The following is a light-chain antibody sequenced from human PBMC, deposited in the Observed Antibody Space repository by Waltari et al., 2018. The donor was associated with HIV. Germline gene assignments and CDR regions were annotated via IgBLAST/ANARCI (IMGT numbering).Light chain of an antibody. CDR3: QQRSNWPPRLT. CDR2: DAS. CDR1: QSVSSY. J-gene: IGKJ4*01. Sequence: EIVFTPPPATLSLSTGERASLPFRASQSVSSYLAWYQQRPGQPPRLLFYDASNMATCIPARFSGSGSGTDVTLTISSLEPEDFAVYYCQQRSNWPPRLTFGGGTKVEIK. V-gene: IGKV3-11*01.